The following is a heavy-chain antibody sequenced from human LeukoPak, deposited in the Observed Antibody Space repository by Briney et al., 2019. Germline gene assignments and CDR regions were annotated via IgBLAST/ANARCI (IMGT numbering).Heavy chain of an antibody. V-gene: IGHV3-11*04. J-gene: IGHJ4*02. D-gene: IGHD3-22*01. Sequence: KTGGSLRLSCAASGLTFSDYYMTWIRQAPGKGLEWVSSISGSGTTTYSADPVRGRFTVSRDNAKNSVFLYMNSLRAEDTAVYYCAIQITMIVVVPYFDYWGQGTLVTVSS. CDR2: ISGSGTTT. CDR1: GLTFSDYY. CDR3: AIQITMIVVVPYFDY.